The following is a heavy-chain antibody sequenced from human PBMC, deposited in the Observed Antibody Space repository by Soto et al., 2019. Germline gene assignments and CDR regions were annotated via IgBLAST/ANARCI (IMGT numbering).Heavy chain of an antibody. Sequence: ASVKVSCKASGYTFTSYYMHWVRQAPGQGLEWMGIINPSGGSTSYAQKFQGRVTMTRDTSTSTVYMELSSLRSEDTAVYYCARDRQSYYDSKGFDPWGQGTLVTVSS. J-gene: IGHJ5*02. D-gene: IGHD3-22*01. CDR2: INPSGGST. CDR3: ARDRQSYYDSKGFDP. CDR1: GYTFTSYY. V-gene: IGHV1-46*03.